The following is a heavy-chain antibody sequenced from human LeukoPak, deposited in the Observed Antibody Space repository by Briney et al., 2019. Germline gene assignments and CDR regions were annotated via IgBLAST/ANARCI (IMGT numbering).Heavy chain of an antibody. D-gene: IGHD4-17*01. CDR1: GYTFTGYY. CDR3: ARGKVDGDDFDY. Sequence: ASVKVSCKASGYTFTGYYIHWVRQAPGQGLEWMGWTNPSSGTNYAQKFQGRVSMTRDSSTSTAYMEVSRLRSDDTAVYYCARGKVDGDDFDYWDQGTLVTVSS. V-gene: IGHV1-2*02. J-gene: IGHJ4*02. CDR2: TNPSSGT.